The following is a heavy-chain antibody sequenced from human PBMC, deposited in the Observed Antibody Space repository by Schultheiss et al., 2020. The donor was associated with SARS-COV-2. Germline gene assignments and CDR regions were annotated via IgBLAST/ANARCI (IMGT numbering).Heavy chain of an antibody. CDR2: IYYSGST. CDR3: ARVMGRQLIPAGYYFDY. D-gene: IGHD6-13*01. CDR1: GGSFSGYY. Sequence: SETLSLTCAVYGGSFSGYYWSWIRQPPGKGLEWIGYIYYSGSTNYNPSLKSRVTISVDTSKNQFSLKLSSVTAADTAVYYCARVMGRQLIPAGYYFDYWGQGTLVTVSS. J-gene: IGHJ4*02. V-gene: IGHV4-59*12.